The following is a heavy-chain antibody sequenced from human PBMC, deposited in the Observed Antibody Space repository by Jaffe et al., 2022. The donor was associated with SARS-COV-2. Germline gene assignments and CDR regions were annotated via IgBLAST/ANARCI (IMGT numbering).Heavy chain of an antibody. J-gene: IGHJ4*02. V-gene: IGHV3-23*04. CDR2: ISASGGLA. CDR3: AKQAPGSGWFFDF. CDR1: GFTFSSFG. D-gene: IGHD6-19*01. Sequence: QLVESGGDLVQPGGALRLSCAVSGFTFSSFGMTWVRQAPGKGLEWVSIISASGGLAYYADSVKGRFTISRDNSKNTLYLQMNNLRVEDTAIYYCAKQAPGSGWFFDFWGQGALVTVSS.